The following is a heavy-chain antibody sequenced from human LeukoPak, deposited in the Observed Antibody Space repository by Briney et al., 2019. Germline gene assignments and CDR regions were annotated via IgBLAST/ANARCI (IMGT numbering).Heavy chain of an antibody. J-gene: IGHJ4*02. CDR1: GGSISSGSYY. D-gene: IGHD4-17*01. CDR3: ASTDGDQGFSDLEY. CDR2: IYHSGST. Sequence: SETLSLTCTVSGGSISSGSYYWSWIRQPAGKGLEWIGEIYHSGSTYYNPSLKSRVTISVDTSKNQFSLKLSSVTAADTAVYYCASTDGDQGFSDLEYWGQGTLVTVSS. V-gene: IGHV4-61*10.